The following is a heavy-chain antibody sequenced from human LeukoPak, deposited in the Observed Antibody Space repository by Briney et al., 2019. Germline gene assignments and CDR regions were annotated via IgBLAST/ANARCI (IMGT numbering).Heavy chain of an antibody. Sequence: SVKVSCKASGGTFSSYAISWVRQAPGQGLEWMGRIIPIFGIANYAQKFQGRVTITADKSTSTAYMELSSLRSEDTAVYYCARGRHGSNYVVVDYWGQGTLVTVSP. CDR2: IIPIFGIA. CDR3: ARGRHGSNYVVVDY. V-gene: IGHV1-69*04. J-gene: IGHJ4*02. CDR1: GGTFSSYA. D-gene: IGHD4-11*01.